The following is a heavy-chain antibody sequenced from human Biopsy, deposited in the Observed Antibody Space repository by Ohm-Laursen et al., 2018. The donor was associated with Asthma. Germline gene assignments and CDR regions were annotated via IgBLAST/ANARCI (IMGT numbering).Heavy chain of an antibody. D-gene: IGHD6-6*01. CDR2: IYYSGRT. CDR1: GDAMSTSGSY. Sequence: TLSLTCTVSGDAMSTSGSYWGWIRQSPGKGLEWIVSIYYSGRTYYNPSLESRVTISADTSKNHFSLKVTSVTAADTAVYYCARAVSSSSYWYFDLWGRGDLVTVSS. CDR3: ARAVSSSSYWYFDL. V-gene: IGHV4-39*02. J-gene: IGHJ2*01.